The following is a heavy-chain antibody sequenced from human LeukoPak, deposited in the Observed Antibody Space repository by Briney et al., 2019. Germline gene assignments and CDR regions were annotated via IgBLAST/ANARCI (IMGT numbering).Heavy chain of an antibody. Sequence: GGSLRLSCAAPGFTFSSYGMNWVRQAPGKGLEWVSGIGNSGSTYYADSVKGRFAISRDNSKNTLYLQMNSLRAEDTAVYYCAKISDSRSSSDYWGQGTLVTVSS. CDR2: IGNSGST. CDR3: AKISDSRSSSDY. CDR1: GFTFSSYG. D-gene: IGHD6-6*01. V-gene: IGHV3-23*01. J-gene: IGHJ4*02.